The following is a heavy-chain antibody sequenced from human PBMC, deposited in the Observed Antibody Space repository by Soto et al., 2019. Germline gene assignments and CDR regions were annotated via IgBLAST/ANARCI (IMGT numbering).Heavy chain of an antibody. CDR1: GFTFSSYA. J-gene: IGHJ4*02. D-gene: IGHD3-9*01. V-gene: IGHV3-33*08. Sequence: GGSLRLSCAASGFTFSSYAMHWVRQAPGKGLEWVAVIWYDGSNKYYADSVKGRFTISRDNSKNTLYLQMNSLRAEDTAVYYCAAGRYFDWLPLDYWGQGTLVTVSS. CDR3: AAGRYFDWLPLDY. CDR2: IWYDGSNK.